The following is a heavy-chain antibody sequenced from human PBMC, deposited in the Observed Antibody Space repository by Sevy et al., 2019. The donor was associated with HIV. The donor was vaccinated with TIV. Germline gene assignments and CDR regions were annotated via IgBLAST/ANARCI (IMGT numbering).Heavy chain of an antibody. CDR3: ATYYYDSSPMWFDY. V-gene: IGHV4-31*01. CDR1: GGSISSGGYY. D-gene: IGHD3-22*01. CDR2: IYYSGST. Sequence: SETLSLTYTVSGGSISSGGYYWSWIRQHPGKGLEWNGYIYYSGSTYYTPSLKSQVTISVATSKNQFSLKLSSVTAADTAGYYCATYYYDSSPMWFDYWGQGTLVTVSS. J-gene: IGHJ4*02.